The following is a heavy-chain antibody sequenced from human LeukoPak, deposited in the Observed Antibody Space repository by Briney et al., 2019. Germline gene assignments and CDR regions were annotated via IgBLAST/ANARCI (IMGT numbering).Heavy chain of an antibody. CDR1: GYSISSGYY. D-gene: IGHD5-24*01. V-gene: IGHV4-38-2*01. CDR3: ERLLMARDGYKKWDY. J-gene: IGHJ4*02. CDR2: IYHSGST. Sequence: PSETLSLTCAVSGYSISSGYYWGWLRPPPGKGLEWIGSIYHSGSTYYTPSLKSRVTISIDTSKNQFYLKVSSVTAADTAVYYCERLLMARDGYKKWDYWGQGTLVTVSS.